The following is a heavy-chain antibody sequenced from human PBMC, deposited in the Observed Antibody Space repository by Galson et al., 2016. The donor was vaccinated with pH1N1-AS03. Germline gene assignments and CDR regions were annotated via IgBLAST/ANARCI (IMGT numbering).Heavy chain of an antibody. CDR3: ARGRSSAIDV. Sequence: CAISGDSVSSNSVAWNWIRQSPSRGLGWLGRTYYRSRWYNDYALSVKSRITINPDTSKNQFSLHLNSVTSEDTAVYYCARGRSSAIDVWGQGTTVTVSS. J-gene: IGHJ6*02. CDR1: GDSVSSNSVA. D-gene: IGHD5/OR15-5a*01. V-gene: IGHV6-1*01. CDR2: TYYRSRWYN.